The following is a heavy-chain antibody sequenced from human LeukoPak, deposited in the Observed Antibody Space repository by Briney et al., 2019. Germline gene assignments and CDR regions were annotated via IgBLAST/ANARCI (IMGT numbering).Heavy chain of an antibody. CDR1: GYTFTSYY. CDR3: ARGALYYYDSSGYYYSLHYFDY. J-gene: IGHJ4*02. V-gene: IGHV1-46*01. Sequence: ASVKVSCKASGYTFTSYYMHWVRQAPGQGLEWMGIINPSGGSTSYAQKFQGRVTVTRDTSTSTVYMELRSLRSDDTAVYYCARGALYYYDSSGYYYSLHYFDYWGQGTLVTVSS. D-gene: IGHD3-22*01. CDR2: INPSGGST.